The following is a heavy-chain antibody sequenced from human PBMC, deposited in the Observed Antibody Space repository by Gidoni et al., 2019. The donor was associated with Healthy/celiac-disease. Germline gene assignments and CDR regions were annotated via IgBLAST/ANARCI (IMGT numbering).Heavy chain of an antibody. J-gene: IGHJ6*02. CDR3: ARVSGQGVTPVVSYYYYGMDV. CDR2: ISSSGSTI. Sequence: EVQLVESGGGLVQPGGSLRLSCAASGFTFSSYKMNWVRQAPGKGLEWVSYISSSGSTIYYADSVKGRFTISRDNAKNSLYLQMNSLRAEDTAVYYCARVSGQGVTPVVSYYYYGMDVWGQGTTVTVSS. CDR1: GFTFSSYK. D-gene: IGHD3-10*01. V-gene: IGHV3-48*03.